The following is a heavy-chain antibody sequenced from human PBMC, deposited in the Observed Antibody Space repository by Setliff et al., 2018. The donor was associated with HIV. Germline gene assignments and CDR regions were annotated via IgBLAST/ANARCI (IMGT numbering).Heavy chain of an antibody. CDR1: GASISSGGYY. D-gene: IGHD6-13*01. CDR2: IYYSGST. J-gene: IGHJ6*03. V-gene: IGHV4-31*03. Sequence: SETLSLTCSVSGASISSGGYYWSWIRQHPGKGLEWIGCIYYSGSTYYNPSLPSLESRVTISVDTSKNQFSLKLSSVTAADTAVYYCARSQGSATYYYYYYMDVWGKGTTVTVSS. CDR3: ARSQGSATYYYYYYMDV.